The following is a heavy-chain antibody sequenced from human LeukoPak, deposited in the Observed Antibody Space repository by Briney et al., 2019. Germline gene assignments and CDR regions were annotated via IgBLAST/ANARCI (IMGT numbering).Heavy chain of an antibody. V-gene: IGHV4-38-2*01. D-gene: IGHD1-1*01. CDR2: IYHSGST. J-gene: IGHJ6*03. Sequence: SETLSLTCAVSVYSISSGYYWGWIRQPPGKGLEWIGSIYHSGSTYYNPSLKSRVTISVDTSKNQFSLKLSSVTAADTAVYYCARHFVQLERRAHYYMDVWGKGTTVTVSS. CDR3: ARHFVQLERRAHYYMDV. CDR1: VYSISSGYY.